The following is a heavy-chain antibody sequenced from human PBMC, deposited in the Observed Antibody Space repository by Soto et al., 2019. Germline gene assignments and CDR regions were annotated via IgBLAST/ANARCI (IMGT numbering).Heavy chain of an antibody. Sequence: QVPLVQSGAEVKKPGASVKVSCKASGYTFTSYAMHWVRQAPGQRLEWMGWINAGNGNTKYSQKFQGRVTITRDTSASTAYMELSSLRSEDTAVYYCATSGPRSQWLVPNYWGQGTLVTISS. V-gene: IGHV1-3*01. D-gene: IGHD6-19*01. CDR3: ATSGPRSQWLVPNY. CDR2: INAGNGNT. CDR1: GYTFTSYA. J-gene: IGHJ4*02.